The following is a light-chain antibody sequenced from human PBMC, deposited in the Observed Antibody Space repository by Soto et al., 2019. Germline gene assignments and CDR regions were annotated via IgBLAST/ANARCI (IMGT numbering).Light chain of an antibody. CDR1: SSDVGGYNY. Sequence: QSALTQPASVSGSPGQSITISCTGSSSDVGGYNYVSWYQQQHPGKAPKLMIYDVSNRPSGVSNRFSGSKSGNTASLTISGLQAEDEADHYSSSYTTGSTVVCGGGTKVTVL. CDR2: DVS. V-gene: IGLV2-14*03. J-gene: IGLJ2*01. CDR3: SSYTTGSTVV.